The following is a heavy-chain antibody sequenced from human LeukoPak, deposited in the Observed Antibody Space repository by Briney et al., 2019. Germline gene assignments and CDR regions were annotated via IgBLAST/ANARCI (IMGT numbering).Heavy chain of an antibody. V-gene: IGHV4-4*07. CDR2: IYTSGST. Sequence: MSSETLSLTCTVSGGSISSYYWSWIRQPAGKGLEWIGRIYTSGSTNYNPSLKSRVTMSVDTSKNQFSLRLSSVTAADTAVYYCARGIYYGSVYYFDYWGQGTRVTSPQ. CDR3: ARGIYYGSVYYFDY. D-gene: IGHD3-10*01. J-gene: IGHJ4*02. CDR1: GGSISSYY.